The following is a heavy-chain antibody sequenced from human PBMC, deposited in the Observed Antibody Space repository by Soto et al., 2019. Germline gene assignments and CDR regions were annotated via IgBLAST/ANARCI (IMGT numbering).Heavy chain of an antibody. Sequence: QVQLQESGPGLVKPSQTLSLTCTVSGGSISSGHYYWSWIRQHPGKGLEWIGYIHYSGSTYYNPSLKSRLSISVDTSKNQFSLKLRSVTAADTAVYYCARLYDPENWFDPWGQGTLVTVSS. J-gene: IGHJ5*02. V-gene: IGHV4-31*03. CDR1: GGSISSGHYY. CDR2: IHYSGST. CDR3: ARLYDPENWFDP. D-gene: IGHD2-2*02.